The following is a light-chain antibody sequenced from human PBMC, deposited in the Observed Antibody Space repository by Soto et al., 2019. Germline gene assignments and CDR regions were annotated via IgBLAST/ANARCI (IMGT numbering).Light chain of an antibody. J-gene: IGLJ1*01. V-gene: IGLV2-14*01. CDR3: SSYTSSSTLYV. CDR2: DVS. Sequence: QSALTQPASVSRSPGQSITISCTGTSSDVGGYNYVSWYQQHPGKAPKLIIYDVSNRPSGVSNRFSGSKSGDTASLTISGLQAEDEADYYCSSYTSSSTLYVFGTGTKVTVL. CDR1: SSDVGGYNY.